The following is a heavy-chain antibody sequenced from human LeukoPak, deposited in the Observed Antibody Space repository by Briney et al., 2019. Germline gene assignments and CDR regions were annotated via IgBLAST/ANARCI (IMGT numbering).Heavy chain of an antibody. CDR2: IYYSGST. J-gene: IGHJ4*02. CDR3: TRVITIFGVVILMYFDY. D-gene: IGHD3-3*01. V-gene: IGHV4-39*01. CDR1: GGSISSSSYY. Sequence: SDTLSPTCPVSGGSISSSSYYWGCIRQPPGKGMAWIGSIYYSGSTYYNPSLKSRVTISVDTSKNQFSLKLSSVTAADTAVYYCTRVITIFGVVILMYFDYWGQGTLVTVSS.